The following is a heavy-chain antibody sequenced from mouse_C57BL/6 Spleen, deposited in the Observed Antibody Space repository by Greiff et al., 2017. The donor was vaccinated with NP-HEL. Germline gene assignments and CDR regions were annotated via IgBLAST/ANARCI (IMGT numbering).Heavy chain of an antibody. Sequence: VKLVESGAELVKPGASVKISCKASGYAFSSYWMNWVKQRPGKGLEWIGQIYPGDGDTNYNGKFKGKATLTADKSSSTAYMQLSSLTSEDSAVYFCAREDDYGPFAYWGQGTLVTVSA. J-gene: IGHJ3*01. CDR2: IYPGDGDT. V-gene: IGHV1-80*01. CDR3: AREDDYGPFAY. D-gene: IGHD2-4*01. CDR1: GYAFSSYW.